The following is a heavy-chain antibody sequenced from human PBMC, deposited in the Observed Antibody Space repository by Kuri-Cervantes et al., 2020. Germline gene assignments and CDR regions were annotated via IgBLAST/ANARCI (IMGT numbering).Heavy chain of an antibody. CDR3: AREGWSAVGYFDY. D-gene: IGHD2-15*01. CDR2: ISSSGRYI. CDR1: GFTFNMYS. Sequence: LSLTCAASGFTFNMYSMNWVRQAPGRGLEWVASISSSGRYIYYADSVKGRFTVSRDNAKNSLDLQMDSLRAEDTAVYFCAREGWSAVGYFDYWGQGTLVTVSS. V-gene: IGHV3-21*01. J-gene: IGHJ4*02.